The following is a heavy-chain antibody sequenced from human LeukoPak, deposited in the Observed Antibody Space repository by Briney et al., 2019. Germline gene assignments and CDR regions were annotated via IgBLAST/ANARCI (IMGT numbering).Heavy chain of an antibody. CDR1: GYTFTGYY. V-gene: IGHV1-2*02. Sequence: ASVKVSCKASGYTFTGYYMHWVRQAPGQGLEWMGWINPNSGGTNYAQKFQGRVTMTRDTSISTAYMELSRLRSDDTAVYYCARDPDIVVATGDYWGQGTLVTASS. D-gene: IGHD2-2*01. CDR3: ARDPDIVVATGDY. J-gene: IGHJ4*02. CDR2: INPNSGGT.